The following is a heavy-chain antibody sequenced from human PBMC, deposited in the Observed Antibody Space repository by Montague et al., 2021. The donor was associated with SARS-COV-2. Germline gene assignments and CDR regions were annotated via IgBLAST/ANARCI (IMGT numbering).Heavy chain of an antibody. V-gene: IGHV3-49*04. J-gene: IGHJ6*02. CDR3: TRDRDVVAPAAVYGMDV. CDR2: IRSKAYDGTT. D-gene: IGHD2-2*01. CDR1: GFTFGDYA. Sequence: SLRLSCAASGFTFGDYAMSWVRQAPGKGLEWVGFIRSKAYDGTTEYAASVKVSFTISRDNYTIIAQLQMNSPKTEDTAVYYCTRDRDVVAPAAVYGMDVWGQGTPVTVSS.